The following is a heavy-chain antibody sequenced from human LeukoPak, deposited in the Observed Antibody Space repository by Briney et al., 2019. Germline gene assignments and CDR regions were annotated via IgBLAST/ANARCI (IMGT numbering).Heavy chain of an antibody. J-gene: IGHJ6*02. CDR2: IGTAGDT. CDR1: GFTFSSSD. Sequence: PGGSLRLSCAVSGFTFSSSDMHWVRQATGKGLEWDAGIGTAGDTYHSSSVKGRFTISRENAKDSLYLQMNSLRAGDTAVYICVRQQVAGTGDYGMDVWGQGTTVTVSS. CDR3: VRQQVAGTGDYGMDV. V-gene: IGHV3-13*01. D-gene: IGHD6-19*01.